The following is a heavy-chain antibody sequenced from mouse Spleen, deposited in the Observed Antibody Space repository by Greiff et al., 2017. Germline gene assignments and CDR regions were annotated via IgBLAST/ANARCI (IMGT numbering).Heavy chain of an antibody. J-gene: IGHJ2*01. D-gene: IGHD4-1*02. CDR2: INPNNGGT. Sequence: DVQLQESGPELVKPGASVKISCKASGYTFTDYYMNWVKQSHGKSLEWIGDINPNNGGTSYNQKFKGKATLTVDKSSSTAYMELRSLTSEDSAVYYCARGSPTGTNFDYWGQGTTLTVSS. V-gene: IGHV1-26*01. CDR1: GYTFTDYY. CDR3: ARGSPTGTNFDY.